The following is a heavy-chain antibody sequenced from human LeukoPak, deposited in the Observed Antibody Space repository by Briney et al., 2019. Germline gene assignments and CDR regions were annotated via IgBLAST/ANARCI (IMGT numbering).Heavy chain of an antibody. CDR3: AKAKGIAVAGRPY. CDR2: ISGSGGAT. V-gene: IGHV3-23*01. CDR1: GVTFSSYA. J-gene: IGHJ4*02. D-gene: IGHD6-19*01. Sequence: PGGSLRLSCAASGVTFSSYAMSWVRQAPGKGLEWVSAISGSGGATYYADSVKGRFTISRDNSKNTLYLQMNSLRAEDTAVYYCAKAKGIAVAGRPYWGQGTLVTVSS.